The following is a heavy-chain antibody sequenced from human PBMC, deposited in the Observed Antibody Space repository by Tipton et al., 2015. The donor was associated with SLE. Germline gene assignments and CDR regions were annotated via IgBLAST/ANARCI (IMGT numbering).Heavy chain of an antibody. CDR1: GGSVSSNF. CDR2: FSYTGGS. D-gene: IGHD3-10*01. V-gene: IGHV4-59*08. CDR3: ARNPITMVRGVIPGAFDI. J-gene: IGHJ3*02. Sequence: TLSLTCTVSGGSVSSNFWTWIRQPPGKELQWIGYFSYTGGSNYNPALKSRVSMSVDMSKNQFSLKLSSVTAADTAVYYCARNPITMVRGVIPGAFDIWGQGTMVTVSS.